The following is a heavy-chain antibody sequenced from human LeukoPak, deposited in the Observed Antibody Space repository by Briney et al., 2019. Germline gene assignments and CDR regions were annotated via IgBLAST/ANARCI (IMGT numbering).Heavy chain of an antibody. CDR1: GFTFSSYA. V-gene: IGHV3-21*01. CDR2: ISSSSSYI. Sequence: GGSLRLSCAASGFTFSSYAMSWVRQAPGEGLEWVSSISSSSSYIYYADSVKGRFTISRDNAKNSLYLQMNSLRAEDTAVYYCARARTRVSGGNEFDYWGQGTLVTVSS. J-gene: IGHJ4*02. CDR3: ARARTRVSGGNEFDY. D-gene: IGHD4-23*01.